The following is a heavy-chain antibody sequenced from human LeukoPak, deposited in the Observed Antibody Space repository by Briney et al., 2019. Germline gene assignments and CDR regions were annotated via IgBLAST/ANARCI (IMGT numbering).Heavy chain of an antibody. CDR2: IHYSGTT. Sequence: PSETLSLTCTVSGGSINNHYWSWLRQPPGKGLEWIGYIHYSGTTNYSPSLKSRVTMSVDASKSQFSLELTSVTAADTAVYFCARGGWYSNYWGQGTLVTVSS. J-gene: IGHJ4*02. CDR3: ARGGWYSNY. V-gene: IGHV4-59*08. D-gene: IGHD4-11*01. CDR1: GGSINNHY.